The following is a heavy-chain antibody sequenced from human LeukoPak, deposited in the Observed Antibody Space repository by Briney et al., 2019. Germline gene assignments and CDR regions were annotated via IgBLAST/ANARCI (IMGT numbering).Heavy chain of an antibody. V-gene: IGHV1-18*01. CDR1: GYTFTSYG. CDR3: AREYSSPYYYYGMDV. J-gene: IGHJ6*02. Sequence: APVKVSCKASGYTFTSYGISWVRQAPGQGLEWMGLISAYNGNTNYAQKLQGRVTMTTDTSTSTAYMELRSLRSDDTAVYYCAREYSSPYYYYGMDVWGQGTTVTVSS. CDR2: ISAYNGNT. D-gene: IGHD6-13*01.